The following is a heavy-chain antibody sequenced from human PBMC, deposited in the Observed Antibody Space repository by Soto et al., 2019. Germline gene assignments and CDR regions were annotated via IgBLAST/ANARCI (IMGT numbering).Heavy chain of an antibody. J-gene: IGHJ6*03. D-gene: IGHD3-10*01. V-gene: IGHV3-53*04. CDR3: AREHYYGSGSYLSYYYMDV. CDR1: GFTVSSNY. Sequence: EVQLVESGGGLVQPGGSLRLSCAASGFTVSSNYMSWVRQAPGKGLEWVSVIYSGGSTYYADSVKGRFTISRHNSKNTLYLQMNSLRAEDTAVYYCAREHYYGSGSYLSYYYMDVWGKGTTVTVSS. CDR2: IYSGGST.